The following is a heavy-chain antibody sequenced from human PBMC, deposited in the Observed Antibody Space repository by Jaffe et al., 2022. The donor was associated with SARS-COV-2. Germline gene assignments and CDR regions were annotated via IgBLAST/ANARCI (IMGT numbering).Heavy chain of an antibody. CDR1: GFTFSSYS. D-gene: IGHD4-17*01. CDR2: ISSSSSYI. V-gene: IGHV3-21*01. Sequence: EVQLVESGGGLVKPGGSLRLSCAASGFTFSSYSMNWVRQAPGKGLEWVSSISSSSSYIYYADSVKGRFTISRDNAKNSLYLQMNSLRAEDTAVYYCARDRPGTTVTELTIYYYGMDVWGQGTTVTVSS. CDR3: ARDRPGTTVTELTIYYYGMDV. J-gene: IGHJ6*02.